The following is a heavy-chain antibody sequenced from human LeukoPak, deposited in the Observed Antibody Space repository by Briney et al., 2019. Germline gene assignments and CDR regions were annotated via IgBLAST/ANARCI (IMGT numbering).Heavy chain of an antibody. V-gene: IGHV4-34*01. Sequence: SETLSLTCAVYGGSFSNYYWSWIRQTPGKGMEGIGEINDSGRTNYNPSLMSRVTVSVATSKNQFSLRLTSVTATDTAVYYCARRWNYGRNYYIDVWGKGAAVSVSS. J-gene: IGHJ6*03. CDR1: GGSFSNYY. CDR2: INDSGRT. CDR3: ARRWNYGRNYYIDV. D-gene: IGHD1-7*01.